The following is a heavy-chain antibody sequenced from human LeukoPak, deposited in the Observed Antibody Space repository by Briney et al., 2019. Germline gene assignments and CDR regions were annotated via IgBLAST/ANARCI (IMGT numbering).Heavy chain of an antibody. CDR1: GFTFDDYA. D-gene: IGHD3-22*01. V-gene: IGHV3-9*01. CDR3: AKGHDSSGYYRSDAFDI. J-gene: IGHJ3*02. Sequence: GGSLRLSCAASGFTFDDYAMHWVRQAPGKVLEWVSGISWNSGSIGYADSVKGRFTISRDNAKNSLYLQMNSLRAEDTALYYCAKGHDSSGYYRSDAFDIWGQGTMVTVSS. CDR2: ISWNSGSI.